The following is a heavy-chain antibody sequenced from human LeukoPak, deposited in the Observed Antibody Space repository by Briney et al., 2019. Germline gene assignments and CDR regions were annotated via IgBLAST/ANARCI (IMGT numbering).Heavy chain of an antibody. V-gene: IGHV3-23*01. CDR2: ISGSDYST. J-gene: IGHJ4*02. CDR1: GFTFSSYA. Sequence: PGGSLRLSCAASGFTFSSYAMNWVRQAPGKGLEWISTISGSDYSTYYADSVKGRFTITRDNSKNTLYLQMNSLRAADTAVYYCAKAKSHFWSALDYWGQGTLVIVSS. D-gene: IGHD3-3*02. CDR3: AKAKSHFWSALDY.